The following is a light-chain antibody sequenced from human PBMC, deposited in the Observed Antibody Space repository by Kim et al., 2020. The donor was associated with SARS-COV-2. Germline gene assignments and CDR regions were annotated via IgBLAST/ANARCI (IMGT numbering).Light chain of an antibody. CDR3: HVWDGSSEHKV. CDR1: DLGSRG. V-gene: IGLV3-21*03. Sequence: PGTTAGITGPEDDLGSRGCHWYQRMPGRAPMMVVYADTGRPSGIPERFSGSKAGNTATLTISRVAAGDEGDYYCHVWDGSSEHKVFGGGTQLTVL. CDR2: ADT. J-gene: IGLJ2*01.